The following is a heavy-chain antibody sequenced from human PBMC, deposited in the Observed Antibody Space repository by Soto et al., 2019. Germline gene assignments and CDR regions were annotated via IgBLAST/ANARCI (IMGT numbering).Heavy chain of an antibody. CDR1: GYTFTSYD. D-gene: IGHD6-6*01. Sequence: ASVKLSSKASGYTFTSYDINSVRQATGQGLEWMGWMNPNSGNTGYAQKFQGRVTMTRNTSISTAYMELSSLRSEDTAVYYCASVVIAARRSIGYWGQGTLVTVSS. V-gene: IGHV1-8*01. J-gene: IGHJ4*02. CDR2: MNPNSGNT. CDR3: ASVVIAARRSIGY.